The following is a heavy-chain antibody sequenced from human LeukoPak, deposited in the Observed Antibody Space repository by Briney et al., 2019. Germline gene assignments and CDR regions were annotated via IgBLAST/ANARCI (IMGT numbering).Heavy chain of an antibody. V-gene: IGHV3-21*01. Sequence: GGSLRLSCAASGFTFSSYSMNWVRQAPGKGLEWVSSISSSSSYIYYADSVRGRFTISRDNAKNSLYLQMNSLRAEDTAVYYCAKFIAAPFYFDYWGQGTLVTVSS. J-gene: IGHJ4*02. CDR2: ISSSSSYI. CDR3: AKFIAAPFYFDY. D-gene: IGHD6-13*01. CDR1: GFTFSSYS.